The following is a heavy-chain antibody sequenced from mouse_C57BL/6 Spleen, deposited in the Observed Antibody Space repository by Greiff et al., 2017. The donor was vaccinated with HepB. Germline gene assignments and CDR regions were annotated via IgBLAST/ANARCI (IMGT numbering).Heavy chain of an antibody. CDR1: GYTFTSYW. V-gene: IGHV1-52*01. CDR2: IDTSDSET. J-gene: IGHJ4*01. CDR3: ANGNYRLGAMDY. Sequence: QVQLKQPGAELVRPGSSVKLSCKASGYTFTSYWMHWVKQRPIQGLEWIGNIDTSDSETHYNQKFKDKATLTVYKSSSTAYMQLSSLTSEDSAVYYCANGNYRLGAMDYWGQGTSVTVSS. D-gene: IGHD2-1*01.